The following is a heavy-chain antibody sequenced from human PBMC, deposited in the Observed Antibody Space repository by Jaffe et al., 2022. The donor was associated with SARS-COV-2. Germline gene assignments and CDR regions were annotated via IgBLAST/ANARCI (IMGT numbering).Heavy chain of an antibody. J-gene: IGHJ6*02. CDR1: GFTFSSYG. CDR2: IWYDGSNK. D-gene: IGHD6-13*01. CDR3: ARGYGVAAARGMDV. V-gene: IGHV3-33*01. Sequence: QVQLVESGGGVVQPGRSLRLSCAASGFTFSSYGMHWVRQAPGKGLEWVAVIWYDGSNKYYADSVKGRFTISRDNSKNTLYLQMNSLRAEDTAVYYCARGYGVAAARGMDVWGQGTTVTVSS.